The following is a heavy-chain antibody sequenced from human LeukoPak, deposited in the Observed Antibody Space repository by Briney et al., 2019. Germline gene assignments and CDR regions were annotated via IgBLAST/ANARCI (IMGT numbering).Heavy chain of an antibody. Sequence: PSETLSLTCAVYGGSFSGYYWSWIRQPPGKGLEWIGEINHSGSTNYNPSLKSRVTISVDTSKNQFSLKLSSVTAADTAVYYCARSSSLLWFGELYYFDYRGQGTLVTVSS. V-gene: IGHV4-34*01. CDR3: ARSSSLLWFGELYYFDY. D-gene: IGHD3-10*01. CDR2: INHSGST. J-gene: IGHJ4*02. CDR1: GGSFSGYY.